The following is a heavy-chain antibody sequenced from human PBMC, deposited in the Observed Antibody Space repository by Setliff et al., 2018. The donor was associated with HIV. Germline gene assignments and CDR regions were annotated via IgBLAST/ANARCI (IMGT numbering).Heavy chain of an antibody. J-gene: IGHJ4*02. D-gene: IGHD3-3*01. CDR2: IYYSGST. V-gene: IGHV4-39*07. CDR3: ARGGGFWSGQLDY. CDR1: GGSISSSSYY. Sequence: SETLSLTCTVSGGSISSSSYYWGWIRQPPGKGLEWIGSIYYSGSTYYNPSLKSRVSIPIDTPRSQFSLKLSSVTAADTAVYYCARGGGFWSGQLDYWGQGTLVTVSS.